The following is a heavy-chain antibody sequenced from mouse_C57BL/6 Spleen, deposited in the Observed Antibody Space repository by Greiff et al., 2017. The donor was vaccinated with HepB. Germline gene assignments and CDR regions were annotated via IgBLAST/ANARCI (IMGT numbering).Heavy chain of an antibody. D-gene: IGHD2-5*01. V-gene: IGHV1-80*01. Sequence: VQLKESGAELVKPGASVKISCKASGYAFSSYWMNWVKQRPGKGLEWIGQIYPGDGDTNYNGKFKGKATLTADKSSSTAYMQLSSLTSEDSAVYFCARRYYSNYEGFAYWGQGTLVTVSA. CDR1: GYAFSSYW. CDR3: ARRYYSNYEGFAY. J-gene: IGHJ3*01. CDR2: IYPGDGDT.